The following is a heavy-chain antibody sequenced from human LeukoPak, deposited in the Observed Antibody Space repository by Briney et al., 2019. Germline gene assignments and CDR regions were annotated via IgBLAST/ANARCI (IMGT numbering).Heavy chain of an antibody. CDR3: ARDGDLRGVIIPFGY. J-gene: IGHJ4*02. CDR2: ISSSSSYI. Sequence: GGSLRLSCTASGFTFSSYSMNWVRQAPGKGLEWVSSISSSSSYIYYADSVKGRFTISRDNAKNSLYLQMNSLRAEDTAVYYCARDGDLRGVIIPFGYWGQGTLVTVSS. CDR1: GFTFSSYS. V-gene: IGHV3-21*01. D-gene: IGHD3-10*01.